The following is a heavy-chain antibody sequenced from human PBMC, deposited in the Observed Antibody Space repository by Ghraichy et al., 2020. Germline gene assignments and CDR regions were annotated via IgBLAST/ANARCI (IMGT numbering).Heavy chain of an antibody. V-gene: IGHV4-59*01. CDR3: ARGPLGDYETHFDY. CDR2: IYYSGST. D-gene: IGHD4-17*01. CDR1: GGSISSYY. Sequence: SQTLSLTCTVSGGSISSYYWSWIRQPPGKGLEWIGYIYYSGSTNYNPSLKSRVTISVDTSKNQFSLKLSSVTAADTAVYYCARGPLGDYETHFDYWGQGTLVTVSS. J-gene: IGHJ4*02.